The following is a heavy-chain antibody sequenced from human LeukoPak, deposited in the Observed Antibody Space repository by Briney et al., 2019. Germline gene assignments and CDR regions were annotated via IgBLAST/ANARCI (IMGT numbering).Heavy chain of an antibody. CDR1: GGSFSGYY. J-gene: IGHJ5*02. CDR2: IYNSGST. V-gene: IGHV4-4*07. Sequence: SETLSFTCAVYGGSFSGYYWSWIRQPAGKGLEWIGRIYNSGSTTYNPSLKSRVTMSVDTSKNQFSLKLSSVTAADTAVYYCARDSGTTGEVKFDPWGQGTLVTVSS. CDR3: ARDSGTTGEVKFDP. D-gene: IGHD3-10*01.